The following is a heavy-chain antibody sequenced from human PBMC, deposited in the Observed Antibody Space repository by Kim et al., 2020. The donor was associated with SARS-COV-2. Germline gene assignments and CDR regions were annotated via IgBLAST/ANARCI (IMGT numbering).Heavy chain of an antibody. CDR3: ARVGTMVRGVIINWAFDP. CDR2: IYHSGST. V-gene: IGHV4-4*02. Sequence: SETLSLTCAVSGGSISSSNWWSWVRQPPGKGLEWIGEIYHSGSTNYNPSLKSRVTISVDKSKNQFSLKLSSVTAADTAVYYCARVGTMVRGVIINWAFDPWGQGTLVTVSS. D-gene: IGHD3-10*01. CDR1: GGSISSSNW. J-gene: IGHJ5*02.